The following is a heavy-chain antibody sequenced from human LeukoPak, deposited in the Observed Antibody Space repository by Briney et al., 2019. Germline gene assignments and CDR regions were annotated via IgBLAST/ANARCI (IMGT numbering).Heavy chain of an antibody. Sequence: SETLSLTCAVYGGSFSGYYWSWIRQPPGKGLEWIGEINHSGSTNYSPSLKSRVTISVDTSKNQFSLKLSSVTAADTAVYYCARGSILKYGSGTYNYWGQGTLVAVSS. J-gene: IGHJ4*02. CDR1: GGSFSGYY. D-gene: IGHD3-10*01. CDR2: INHSGST. V-gene: IGHV4-34*01. CDR3: ARGSILKYGSGTYNY.